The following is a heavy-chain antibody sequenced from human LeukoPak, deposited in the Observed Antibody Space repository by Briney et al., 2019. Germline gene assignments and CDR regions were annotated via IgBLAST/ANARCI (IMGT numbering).Heavy chain of an antibody. CDR3: ASTAVAGNNWFDP. CDR1: GGTFSSYA. D-gene: IGHD6-19*01. V-gene: IGHV1-69*04. J-gene: IGHJ5*02. CDR2: IIPILGIA. Sequence: SVKGSCKASGGTFSSYAISWVRQAPGQGLEWMGRIIPILGIANYAQKFQGRVTITADKSTSTAYMELSSLRSEDTAVYYCASTAVAGNNWFDPWGQGTLVTVSS.